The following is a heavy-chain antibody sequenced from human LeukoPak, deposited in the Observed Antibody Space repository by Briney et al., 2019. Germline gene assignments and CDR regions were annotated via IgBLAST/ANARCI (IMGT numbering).Heavy chain of an antibody. CDR2: IIPIFGTA. CDR1: GGTFSSYA. D-gene: IGHD4-17*01. J-gene: IGHJ5*02. V-gene: IGHV1-69*05. Sequence: ASVKVSCEASGGTFSSYAISWVRQAPGQGLEWMGRIIPIFGTANYAQKFQGRVTITTDESTSTAYMELSSLRSEDTAVYYCARGTPTVTTSRFDPWGQGTLVTVSS. CDR3: ARGTPTVTTSRFDP.